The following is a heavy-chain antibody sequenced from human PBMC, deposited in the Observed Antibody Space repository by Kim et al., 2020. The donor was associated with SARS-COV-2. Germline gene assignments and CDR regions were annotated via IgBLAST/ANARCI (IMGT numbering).Heavy chain of an antibody. D-gene: IGHD4-4*01. J-gene: IGHJ4*02. Sequence: SETLSLTCTVSGGSISSSSYYWGWIRQPPGKGLEWIGSIYYSGSTYYNPSLKSRVTISVDTSKNQFSLKLSSVTAADTAVYYCARRGNSEFDYWGQGTLVTVSS. CDR1: GGSISSSSYY. CDR2: IYYSGST. CDR3: ARRGNSEFDY. V-gene: IGHV4-39*01.